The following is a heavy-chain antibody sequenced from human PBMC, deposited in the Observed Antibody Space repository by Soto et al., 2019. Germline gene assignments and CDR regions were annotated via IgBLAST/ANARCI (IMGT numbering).Heavy chain of an antibody. CDR3: ARDARGDEAPMEY. V-gene: IGHV1-2*04. CDR2: INPNSGGT. J-gene: IGHJ4*02. CDR1: GYTFTGYY. D-gene: IGHD1-1*01. Sequence: GASVKVSCKASGYTFTGYYMHWVRQAPGQGLEWMGWINPNSGGTNYAQKFRGWVTMTRDTSISTAYMELSRLRSDDTAVYYCARDARGDEAPMEYWGQGTLVTVTS.